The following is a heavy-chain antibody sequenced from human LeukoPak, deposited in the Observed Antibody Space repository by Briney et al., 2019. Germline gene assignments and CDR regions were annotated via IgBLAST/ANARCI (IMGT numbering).Heavy chain of an antibody. CDR2: IKGKTDGGTT. CDR1: GFTFSHAW. V-gene: IGHV3-15*01. CDR3: TTVFDTTGPS. Sequence: PGGSLRLSCVASGFTFSHAWMSWVRQAPGKGLEWVGRIKGKTDGGTTDYAAPVKGRFSISRDDSKNTLYLQLNSLKTEDTGFYYCTTVFDTTGPSWGQGTLVTVSS. J-gene: IGHJ5*02. D-gene: IGHD2/OR15-2a*01.